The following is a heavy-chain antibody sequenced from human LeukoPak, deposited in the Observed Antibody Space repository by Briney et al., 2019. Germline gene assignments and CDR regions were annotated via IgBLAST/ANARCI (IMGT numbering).Heavy chain of an antibody. V-gene: IGHV3-21*01. CDR3: ASRGAGRAFDI. Sequence: KAGGFLRLSCAASGFTFSSYSMNWVRQAPGKGLEWVSSISSSSSYIYYADSVKGRFTISRDNAKNSLYLQMNSLRAEDTAVYYCASRGAGRAFDIWGQGTMVTVSS. CDR2: ISSSSSYI. CDR1: GFTFSSYS. J-gene: IGHJ3*02. D-gene: IGHD1-26*01.